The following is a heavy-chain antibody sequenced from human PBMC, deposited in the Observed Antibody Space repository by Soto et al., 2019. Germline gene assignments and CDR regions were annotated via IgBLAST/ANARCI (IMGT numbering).Heavy chain of an antibody. CDR2: INADGSEK. D-gene: IGHD3-22*01. CDR3: AKAKFYYDSSPYDS. Sequence: VQMVESGGGVVHPGGSLRLSCAVSGFTFADYAVHWVRQSAGKGLEWVSFINADGSEKYYADSVRGRFTISRDNSKDSFYLQMNSLRLADTAMYYCAKAKFYYDSSPYDSWGQGTLVTVSS. V-gene: IGHV3-43*02. J-gene: IGHJ4*02. CDR1: GFTFADYA.